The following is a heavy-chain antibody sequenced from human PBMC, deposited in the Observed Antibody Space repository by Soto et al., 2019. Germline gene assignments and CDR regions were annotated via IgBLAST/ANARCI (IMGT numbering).Heavy chain of an antibody. D-gene: IGHD6-13*01. CDR2: IYYTENT. Sequence: PSETLSLTCSVSGGSTSSTVYYWGWIRQPPGKGLEWIGSIYYTENTYYNPSLKGRVTISVDTSKNQFSLKLSSVTAADTAVYYCARGGLIAAAGIGRFDPWGQGTLVTVSS. J-gene: IGHJ5*02. CDR3: ARGGLIAAAGIGRFDP. CDR1: GGSTSSTVYY. V-gene: IGHV4-39*07.